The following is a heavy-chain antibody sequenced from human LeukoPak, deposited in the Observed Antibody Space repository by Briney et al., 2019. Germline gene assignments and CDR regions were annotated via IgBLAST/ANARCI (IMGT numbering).Heavy chain of an antibody. CDR3: AKDFDYVVDY. CDR1: GYTFTNNG. D-gene: IGHD3-9*01. J-gene: IGHJ4*02. V-gene: IGHV1-18*01. Sequence: ASVKVSCKTSGYTFTNNGISWVRQAPGQGLEWMAWINSYNGDTHYAQKFQGRVTMTTDTSTSTAFLELRSLKSDDTALYHCAKDFDYVVDYWGQGTLVTVSS. CDR2: INSYNGDT.